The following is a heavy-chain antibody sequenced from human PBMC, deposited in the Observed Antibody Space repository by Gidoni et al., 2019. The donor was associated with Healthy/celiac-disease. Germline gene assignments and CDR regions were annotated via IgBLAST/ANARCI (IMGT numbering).Heavy chain of an antibody. Sequence: QVQLQESGPGLVKPSQTLSLTCAVSGGPIRSGGYSWSWIRQPPGKGLEWIGYIYYSGITYYNPSLKSRVTISVDTSKNQFSLKLSSVTAADTAVYYCARAPATTVTTTNWFDPWGQGTLVTVSS. J-gene: IGHJ5*02. CDR3: ARAPATTVTTTNWFDP. V-gene: IGHV4-30-4*07. CDR2: IYYSGIT. CDR1: GGPIRSGGYS. D-gene: IGHD4-17*01.